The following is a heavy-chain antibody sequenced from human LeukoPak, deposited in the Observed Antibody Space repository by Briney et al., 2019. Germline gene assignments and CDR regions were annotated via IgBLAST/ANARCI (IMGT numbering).Heavy chain of an antibody. J-gene: IGHJ6*02. CDR2: IKQDGSER. V-gene: IGHV3-7*05. D-gene: IGHD6-13*01. Sequence: GGSLRLSCAASGFTFSTYWMSWVRQAPGKGLEWVANIKQDGSERYYVDSVKGRFTISRDNAKNSLDLQMNSLRAEDTAVYYCAREILSPIIAATYYYYGMDVWGQGTTVTVS. CDR1: GFTFSTYW. CDR3: AREILSPIIAATYYYYGMDV.